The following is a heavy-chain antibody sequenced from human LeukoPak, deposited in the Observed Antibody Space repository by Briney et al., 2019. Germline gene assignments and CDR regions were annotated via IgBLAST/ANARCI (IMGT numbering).Heavy chain of an antibody. Sequence: GGSLRLSCAASGFTVSSNYMSWVRQAPGKGLEWVSVIYSGGSTYYADSVKGRFTISRDKSKITLNRQRTEVTAEDTAVNYCARVLTGGGDWGQGTLVTVSS. CDR2: IYSGGST. D-gene: IGHD3-9*01. CDR3: ARVLTGGGD. J-gene: IGHJ4*02. CDR1: GFTVSSNY. V-gene: IGHV3-53*01.